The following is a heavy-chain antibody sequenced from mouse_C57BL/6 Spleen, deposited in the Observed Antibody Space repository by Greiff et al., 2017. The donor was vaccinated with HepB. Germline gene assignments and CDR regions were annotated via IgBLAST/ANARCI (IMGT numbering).Heavy chain of an antibody. CDR2: IYPGSGST. V-gene: IGHV1-55*01. J-gene: IGHJ2*01. Sequence: QVQLQQPGAELVKPGASVKMSCKASGYTFTSYWITWVKQRLGQGLEWIGDIYPGSGSTNYNEKFKSKATLTVDTSSSTAYMQLSSLTSEDSAVYYCARGGITTVVDPYFDYWGQGTTLTVSS. CDR3: ARGGITTVVDPYFDY. CDR1: GYTFTSYW. D-gene: IGHD1-1*01.